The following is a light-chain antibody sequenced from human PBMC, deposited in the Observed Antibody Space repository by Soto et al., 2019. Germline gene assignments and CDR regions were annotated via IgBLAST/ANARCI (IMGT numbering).Light chain of an antibody. CDR1: QSVGSNH. J-gene: IGKJ1*01. CDR3: HQYGTSLWT. CDR2: DTS. Sequence: IVLTQSPGTLSLSPGERATLSCRTSQSVGSNHLAWYQQKPGQAPRLLVYDTSSRATGTPDRFSGSGSGTDFTLTVSRLEPEDFAVYYCHQYGTSLWTFDQGTKV. V-gene: IGKV3-20*01.